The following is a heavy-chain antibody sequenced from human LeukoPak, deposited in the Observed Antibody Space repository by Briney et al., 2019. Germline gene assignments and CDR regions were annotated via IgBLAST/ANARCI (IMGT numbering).Heavy chain of an antibody. CDR2: IGTAGDT. CDR3: VRGTGYSAYDYDFDY. D-gene: IGHD5-12*01. J-gene: IGHJ4*02. CDR1: RFTFSGYD. V-gene: IGHV3-13*04. Sequence: GGSLRLSCAASRFTFSGYDMHWVRHATGKGLEWVSAIGTAGDTYYPGSVKGRFTISRENAKNSLYLQMNSLRAGDTAVYYCVRGTGYSAYDYDFDYWGRGTLVTVSS.